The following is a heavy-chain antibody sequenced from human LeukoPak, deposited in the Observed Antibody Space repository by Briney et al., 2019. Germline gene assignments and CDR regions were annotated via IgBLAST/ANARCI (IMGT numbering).Heavy chain of an antibody. D-gene: IGHD3-22*01. CDR2: ISAYNGNT. Sequence: ASVKVSCTASGYTFTSYGISWVRQAPGQGLEWMGWISAYNGNTNYAQKLQGRVTMTTDTSTSTAYMELRSLRSDDTAVYYCARDNYYDSSGYYDDYWGQGTPVTVSS. V-gene: IGHV1-18*01. CDR3: ARDNYYDSSGYYDDY. J-gene: IGHJ4*02. CDR1: GYTFTSYG.